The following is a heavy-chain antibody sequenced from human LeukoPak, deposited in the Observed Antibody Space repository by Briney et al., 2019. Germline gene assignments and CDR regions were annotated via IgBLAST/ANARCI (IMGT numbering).Heavy chain of an antibody. Sequence: GESLKISCKASGYSFSSHWIGWVRQMPGKGLEWMGIVYPGDSATRYSPSFQGQVTISADKTISTAYLQWSSLKASDTAMYYWARRRELYSGSYYPFDYWGQGTLVTVSS. D-gene: IGHD1-26*01. CDR2: VYPGDSAT. V-gene: IGHV5-51*01. CDR1: GYSFSSHW. J-gene: IGHJ4*02. CDR3: ARRRELYSGSYYPFDY.